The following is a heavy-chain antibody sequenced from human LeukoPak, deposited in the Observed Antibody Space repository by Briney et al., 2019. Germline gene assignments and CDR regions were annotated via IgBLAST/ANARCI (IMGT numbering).Heavy chain of an antibody. CDR3: TYGSGSYSY. CDR1: GFTFSSYA. J-gene: IGHJ4*02. CDR2: ISGSGGST. V-gene: IGHV3-23*01. D-gene: IGHD3-10*01. Sequence: GSLRLSCAASGFTFSSYAMSWVRQAPGNGLEWVSAISGSGGSTYYADSVKGRFTISRDNSKNTLYLQMNSLRAEDTAVYYCTYGSGSYSYWGQGTLVTVSS.